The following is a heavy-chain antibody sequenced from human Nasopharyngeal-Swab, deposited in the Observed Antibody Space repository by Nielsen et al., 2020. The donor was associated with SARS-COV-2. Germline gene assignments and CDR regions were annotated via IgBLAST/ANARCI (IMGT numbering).Heavy chain of an antibody. CDR2: ISYDGSNK. D-gene: IGHD6-19*01. J-gene: IGHJ4*02. CDR1: GFTFRSYG. V-gene: IGHV3-30*18. Sequence: GESLPLSCAASGFTFRSYGMPWVRQAPGKGLEWVAVISYDGSNKSSAASVKGRFTISRDNSKNTLYLQMNSLRAEDTAVYYCAKLGIAVAGSDYWGQGTRGT. CDR3: AKLGIAVAGSDY.